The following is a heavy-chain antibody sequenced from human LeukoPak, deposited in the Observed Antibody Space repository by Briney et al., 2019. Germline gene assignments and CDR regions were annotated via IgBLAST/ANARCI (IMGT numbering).Heavy chain of an antibody. V-gene: IGHV4-59*08. CDR3: ARHVDGFNNIDAFDI. CDR2: IYYGGST. J-gene: IGHJ3*02. CDR1: GGSISTHY. D-gene: IGHD1-14*01. Sequence: SEPLSLTCSVSGGSISTHYWSWIRQPPGKGLEWMGYIYYGGSTNYNPSLKSRVTISVDTSKNQFSLNLRSVTAADTAVYHCARHVDGFNNIDAFDIWGQGTMVTVSS.